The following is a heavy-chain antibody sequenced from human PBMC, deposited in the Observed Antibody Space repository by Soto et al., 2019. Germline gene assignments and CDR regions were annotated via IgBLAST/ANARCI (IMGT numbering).Heavy chain of an antibody. V-gene: IGHV3-23*01. Sequence: LRLSCAASGLTFSSYAMSWVRQAPGKGLEWVSAISGSGGSTYYADSVKGRFTISRDNSKNTLYLQMNSLRAEDTAVYYCATGSLWFGELYPEFDYWGQGTLVTVSS. D-gene: IGHD3-10*01. CDR3: ATGSLWFGELYPEFDY. J-gene: IGHJ4*02. CDR2: ISGSGGST. CDR1: GLTFSSYA.